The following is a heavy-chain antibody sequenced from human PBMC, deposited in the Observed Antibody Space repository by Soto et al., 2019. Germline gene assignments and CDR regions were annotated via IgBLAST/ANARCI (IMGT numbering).Heavy chain of an antibody. V-gene: IGHV3-72*01. CDR1: GFTFSDHY. CDR3: CRGNLYWFDY. Sequence: EVQLVESGGGLVQPGGSLRLSCAASGFTFSDHYMDWVRQAPGKGLEWVGGIRNNVNSYSTEYAASVKGRFTISRDDSKNSLYLQLNSLKPEDTAVYYCCRGNLYWFDYWGQGTLVTVFS. J-gene: IGHJ4*02. D-gene: IGHD2-8*02. CDR2: IRNNVNSYST.